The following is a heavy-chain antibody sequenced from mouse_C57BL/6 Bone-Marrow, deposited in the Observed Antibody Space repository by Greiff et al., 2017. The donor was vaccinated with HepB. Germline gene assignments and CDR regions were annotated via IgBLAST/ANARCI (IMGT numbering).Heavy chain of an antibody. Sequence: DVKLVESGGGLVQPGGSLKLSCAASGFTFSDYYMYWVRQTPEKRLEWVAYISNGGGSTYYPDTVKGRFTISRDNAKNTLYLQMSRLKSEDTAMYYCARHGYYGSSWFAYWGQGTLVTVSA. V-gene: IGHV5-12*01. J-gene: IGHJ3*01. CDR3: ARHGYYGSSWFAY. D-gene: IGHD1-1*01. CDR2: ISNGGGST. CDR1: GFTFSDYY.